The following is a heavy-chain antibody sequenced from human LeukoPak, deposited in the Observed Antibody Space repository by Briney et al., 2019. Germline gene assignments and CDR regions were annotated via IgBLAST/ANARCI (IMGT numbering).Heavy chain of an antibody. CDR2: ISNSGST. D-gene: IGHD2-8*02. CDR3: ARADDGWWAD. J-gene: IGHJ4*02. V-gene: IGHV4-4*07. Sequence: SETLSLTCTVSGGSISNYYWSWIRQPAGKGLEWIGRISNSGSTNYNLVHKSRVTMSVDTSKKQFSVRLSSVTAADTAVYYCARADDGWWADWGQGTLVTVSS. CDR1: GGSISNYY.